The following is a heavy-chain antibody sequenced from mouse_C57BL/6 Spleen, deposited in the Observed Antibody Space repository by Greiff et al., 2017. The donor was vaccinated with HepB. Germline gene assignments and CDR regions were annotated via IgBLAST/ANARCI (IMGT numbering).Heavy chain of an antibody. CDR2: IWSGGST. CDR3: ARNSGSYGNYFDY. D-gene: IGHD2-1*01. Sequence: VQLVESGPGLVQPSQSLSITCTVSGFSLTSYGVHWVRQSPGKGLEWLGVIWSGGSTDYNAAFISRLSISKDNSKSQDFFKMNSLQADDTAIYYCARNSGSYGNYFDYWGQGTTLTVSS. J-gene: IGHJ2*01. CDR1: GFSLTSYG. V-gene: IGHV2-2*01.